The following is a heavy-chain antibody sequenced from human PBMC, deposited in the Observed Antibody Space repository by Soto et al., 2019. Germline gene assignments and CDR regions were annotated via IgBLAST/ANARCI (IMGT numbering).Heavy chain of an antibody. D-gene: IGHD3-22*01. CDR3: ARGLYYDSSGYYVHYFDY. CDR1: GYTFTSYY. Sequence: ASVKVSCKASGYTFTSYYMHWVRQAPGQGLEWMGRIIPILGIANYAQKFQGRVTITADKSTSTAYMELSSLRSEDTVMYYCARGLYYDSSGYYVHYFDYWGQGTLVTVSS. CDR2: IIPILGIA. J-gene: IGHJ4*02. V-gene: IGHV1-69*04.